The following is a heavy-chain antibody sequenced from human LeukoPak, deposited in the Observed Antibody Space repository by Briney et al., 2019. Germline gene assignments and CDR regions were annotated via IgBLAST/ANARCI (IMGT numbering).Heavy chain of an antibody. J-gene: IGHJ3*02. D-gene: IGHD1-26*01. CDR3: ARRWEPKDAFDI. V-gene: IGHV4-34*01. CDR1: GGSFSGYY. Sequence: PSETLSLTCAVYGGSFSGYYWSWIRQPPGKGVEWIGEINHSGSTNYNPSLKSRVTISVDTSKNQFSLKLSSVTAADTAVYYCARRWEPKDAFDIWGQGTMVTVSS. CDR2: INHSGST.